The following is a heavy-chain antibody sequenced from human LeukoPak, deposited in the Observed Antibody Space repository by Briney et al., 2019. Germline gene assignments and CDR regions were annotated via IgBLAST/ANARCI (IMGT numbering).Heavy chain of an antibody. CDR1: VFIFNTYV. J-gene: IGHJ3*02. Sequence: PGGSLRLSCGASVFIFNTYVMHWVRQAPGKGLEGLAFIRYYGSNKNYADSVKGRFTISRDNTKNSLYVQMNSLRAEDTAVYYCAKDGGSDTDSFDIWGQGTMVTVSS. V-gene: IGHV3-30*02. CDR2: IRYYGSNK. D-gene: IGHD2-15*01. CDR3: AKDGGSDTDSFDI.